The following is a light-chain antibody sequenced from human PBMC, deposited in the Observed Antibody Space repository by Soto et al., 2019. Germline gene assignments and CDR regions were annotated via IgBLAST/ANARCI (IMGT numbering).Light chain of an antibody. CDR1: QSLVHSDGNTY. CDR2: KVS. V-gene: IGKV2-30*02. J-gene: IGKJ2*01. CDR3: MQGTHWPPYT. Sequence: DVVMTQSPLSLPVTLGQPASISCRSSQSLVHSDGNTYLNWFHQRPGQSPRRLIYKVSNRDSRVTDRFSCSGSDTDFTLKISGVEAEDVGVYYCMQGTHWPPYTFGQGTKLEIK.